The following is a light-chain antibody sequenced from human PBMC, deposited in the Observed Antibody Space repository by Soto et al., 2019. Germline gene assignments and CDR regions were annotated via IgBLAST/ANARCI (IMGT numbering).Light chain of an antibody. CDR2: SAS. CDR3: QQSHNWPLT. J-gene: IGKJ2*01. V-gene: IGKV3-15*01. Sequence: EIVMTQSPATLSVSPGERATLSCRASQSISTGLAWYQQKPGHPPRLLIYSASTRATGFPARFTGSGSGSEFTATISGLQSEDFAVYYCQQSHNWPLTFGQGTMLEI. CDR1: QSISTG.